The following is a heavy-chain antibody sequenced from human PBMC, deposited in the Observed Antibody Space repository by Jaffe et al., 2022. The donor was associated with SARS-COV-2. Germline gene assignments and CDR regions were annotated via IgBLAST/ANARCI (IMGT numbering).Heavy chain of an antibody. J-gene: IGHJ3*02. D-gene: IGHD2-2*01. CDR1: GGSIGRSSHY. CDR2: IYYGGST. CDR3: ARAALVPAAPHDAFDI. Sequence: QLQLQESGPGLVKPSETLSLTCTVSGGSIGRSSHYWGWIRQPPGKGLEWIGSIYYGGSTYYNPSLKSRVTISVDTSKNHFSLRLSFVTAADTAVYYCARAALVPAAPHDAFDIWGQGTMVTVSS. V-gene: IGHV4-39*02.